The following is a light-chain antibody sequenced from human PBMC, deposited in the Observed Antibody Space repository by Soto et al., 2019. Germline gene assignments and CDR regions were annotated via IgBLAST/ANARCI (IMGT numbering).Light chain of an antibody. CDR1: RSNIGDNA. Sequence: QSVLTQPPSVSEAPGQRVTISCSGSRSNIGDNAVNWYQQLPGKAPKLLIYYDDLLSSGVSDRFSGSKSGTSASLAISGLQSEDEADYYCAVWDDSLNGPVFGGGTKLTVL. CDR3: AVWDDSLNGPV. J-gene: IGLJ2*01. CDR2: YDD. V-gene: IGLV1-36*01.